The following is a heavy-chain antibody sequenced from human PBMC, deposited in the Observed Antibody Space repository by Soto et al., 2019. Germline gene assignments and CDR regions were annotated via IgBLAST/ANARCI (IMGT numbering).Heavy chain of an antibody. CDR2: IYYSGSS. Sequence: QVQLQESGPGLVKPSQTLSLTCTVSGGSISSGDYYGSWIRQPPGKGLEWIGYIYYSGSSYYKPSLKYRVTISVDTSKNQFSLKLSSVTAADPAVYYCARVVATVTTRYFDYWGQGTLVTVSS. CDR3: ARVVATVTTRYFDY. CDR1: GGSISSGDYY. V-gene: IGHV4-30-4*01. D-gene: IGHD4-17*01. J-gene: IGHJ4*02.